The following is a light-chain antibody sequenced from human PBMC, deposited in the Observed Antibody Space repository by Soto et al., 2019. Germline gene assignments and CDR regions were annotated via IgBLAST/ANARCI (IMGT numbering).Light chain of an antibody. CDR3: QQYGSSPYT. J-gene: IGKJ2*01. V-gene: IGKV3-20*01. CDR2: GAS. Sequence: EIVMTQSPATLSVSPGERATLSCRASQSVSSNLAWYQHKPGQAPRLLISGASKRATGIPDRFSGTGSGTDFTLTISRLEPEDFAVYYCQQYGSSPYTFGLGTKVDIK. CDR1: QSVSSN.